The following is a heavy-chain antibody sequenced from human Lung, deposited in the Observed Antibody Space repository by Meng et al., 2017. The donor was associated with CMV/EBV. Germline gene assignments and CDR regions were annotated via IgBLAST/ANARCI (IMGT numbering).Heavy chain of an antibody. CDR1: RGPFDRHT. CDR2: IIPLFGAT. J-gene: IGHJ6*02. Sequence: SRGPFDRHTISWVRQAPGQGLEWMGRIIPLFGATLYAQNFQGRVTIRADKSTGTAYVEVNSLRPEDTAVYYCARGGTYSDDYYGMDVWGHGTMVTVSS. CDR3: ARGGTYSDDYYGMDV. D-gene: IGHD3-10*01. V-gene: IGHV1-69*08.